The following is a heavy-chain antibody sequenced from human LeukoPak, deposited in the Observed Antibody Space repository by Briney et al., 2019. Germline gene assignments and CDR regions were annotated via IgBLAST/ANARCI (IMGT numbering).Heavy chain of an antibody. Sequence: PGGSLRLSCAASGFTVSTNYMNWVRQAPGKGLEWVSVIYSGGTTYYADSVRGRFSISRDTSKNTLYLQMNSLRAEDTAVYYCARGSVRASDIWGQGTMVTVSS. D-gene: IGHD1-26*01. CDR1: GFTVSTNY. J-gene: IGHJ3*02. CDR2: IYSGGTT. CDR3: ARGSVRASDI. V-gene: IGHV3-53*01.